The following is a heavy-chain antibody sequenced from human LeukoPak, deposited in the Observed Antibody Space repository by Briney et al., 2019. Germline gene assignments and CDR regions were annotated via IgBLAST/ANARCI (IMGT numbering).Heavy chain of an antibody. CDR2: FYHSGGT. Sequence: SETLSLTCTVSGGSISSYYWGWIRQPPGKGLEWIGSFYHSGGTYRNPSLKSRLTTSVDTSKNQFSLKLTSVTAADTAVYYCARDRGSRDAFDVWGQGTMVTVSS. CDR3: ARDRGSRDAFDV. J-gene: IGHJ3*01. V-gene: IGHV4-59*12. CDR1: GGSISSYY. D-gene: IGHD6-13*01.